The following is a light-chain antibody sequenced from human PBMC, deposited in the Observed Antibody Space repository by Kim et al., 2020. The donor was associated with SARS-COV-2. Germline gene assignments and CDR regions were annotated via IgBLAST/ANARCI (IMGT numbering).Light chain of an antibody. CDR1: HSVSSTY. CDR2: GVS. V-gene: IGKV3-20*01. J-gene: IGKJ1*01. Sequence: SPGDRATRSCRASHSVSSTYLAWFQQKPGQAPRLLIYGVSSRATGIPDRFSGSGSGTDFTLTISRLEPEDFAVYYCQQYGNSPRTFGQGTKVDIK. CDR3: QQYGNSPRT.